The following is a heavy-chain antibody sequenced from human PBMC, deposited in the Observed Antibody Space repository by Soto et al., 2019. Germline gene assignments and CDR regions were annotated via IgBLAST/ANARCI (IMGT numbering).Heavy chain of an antibody. D-gene: IGHD3-16*02. Sequence: PSETLSLTCAVYGGSFSGYYWSWIRQPPGKGLEWIGEINHSGSTNYNPSLKSRVTISVDTSKNQFSLKLSSVTAADTAVYYCARGHYDYIWGSYRGIDYWGQGTLVTVSS. CDR2: INHSGST. J-gene: IGHJ4*02. CDR1: GGSFSGYY. V-gene: IGHV4-34*01. CDR3: ARGHYDYIWGSYRGIDY.